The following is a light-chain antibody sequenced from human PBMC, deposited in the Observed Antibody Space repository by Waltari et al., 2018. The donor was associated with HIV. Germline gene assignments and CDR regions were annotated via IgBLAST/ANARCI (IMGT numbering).Light chain of an antibody. Sequence: QSVLTQPPSVSGAPGQRVTIPCPGSSSNIGAGFDVHWYQQLPGTAPKLLIYDNTNRPSGVPDRFSGSRSGSSASLAITGLQAEDEADYYCQSFDSSLSGYVFGTGTKVTVL. V-gene: IGLV1-40*01. CDR2: DNT. CDR1: SSNIGAGFD. CDR3: QSFDSSLSGYV. J-gene: IGLJ1*01.